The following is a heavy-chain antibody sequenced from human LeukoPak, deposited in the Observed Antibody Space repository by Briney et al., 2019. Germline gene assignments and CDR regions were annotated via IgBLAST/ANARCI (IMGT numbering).Heavy chain of an antibody. CDR3: ARASSVLRYFYWLPGPFDY. J-gene: IGHJ4*02. CDR1: GFTVSSNY. Sequence: PGGSLRLSCAASGFTVSSNYMSWVRQAPGKGLEWVSVIYSGGSTYYADSVKGRFTISRDNSKNTLYLQMNSLRAEDTAVYYCARASSVLRYFYWLPGPFDYWGQGTLVTVSS. V-gene: IGHV3-53*01. CDR2: IYSGGST. D-gene: IGHD3-9*01.